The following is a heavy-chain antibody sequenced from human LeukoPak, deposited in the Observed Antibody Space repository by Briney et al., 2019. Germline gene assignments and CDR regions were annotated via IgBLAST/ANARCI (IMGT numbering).Heavy chain of an antibody. Sequence: ASVKVSCKASGYTFAAHHIHWVRQAPGQGLEWMGWILPDGRDTKYSQKFQDRLTLTTDTSTNTAYMELSRLIPDDTAVYYCSGRYGPGPVWGQGTLISASP. V-gene: IGHV1-2*02. J-gene: IGHJ4*02. D-gene: IGHD3-10*01. CDR3: SGRYGPGPV. CDR1: GYTFAAHH. CDR2: ILPDGRDT.